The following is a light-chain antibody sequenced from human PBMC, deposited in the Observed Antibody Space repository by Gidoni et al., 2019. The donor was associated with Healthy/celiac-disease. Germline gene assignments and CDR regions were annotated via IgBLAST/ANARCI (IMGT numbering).Light chain of an antibody. CDR3: KQYSSYAWT. CDR1: QSISSW. J-gene: IGKJ1*01. V-gene: IGKV1-5*03. Sequence: DIQMTQSPPTLSAFVGDRVTITCRAMQSISSWLAWYQQKPGKAPKLLISKASTLESGVPSRFSGSGAGTEFALTISSLQPDDFATYYCKQYSSYAWTFGQGTKVEIK. CDR2: KAS.